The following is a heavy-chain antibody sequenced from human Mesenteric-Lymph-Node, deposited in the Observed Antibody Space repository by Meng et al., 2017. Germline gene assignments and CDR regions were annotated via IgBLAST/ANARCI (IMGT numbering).Heavy chain of an antibody. CDR3: ARDPPMSSGMDV. CDR2: INHSGST. Sequence: ESLKISCAVYGGSFSGYYWSWSRQPPGKGLEWIGEINHSGSTNYNPSLKSRVTISVDTSKNQFSLKLSSVTAEDTAVYYCARDPPMSSGMDVWGQGTTVTVSS. V-gene: IGHV4-34*01. J-gene: IGHJ6*02. CDR1: GGSFSGYY.